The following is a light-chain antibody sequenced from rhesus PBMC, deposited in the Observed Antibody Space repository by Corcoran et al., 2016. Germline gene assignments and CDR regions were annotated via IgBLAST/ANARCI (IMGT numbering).Light chain of an antibody. J-gene: IGKJ2*01. CDR2: GAS. CDR1: QSVSRH. CDR3: YQRSNGYPYS. V-gene: IGKV3-10*01. Sequence: QVILTQSPATLSLSPGERATLSCRASQSVSRHVAWYQQKPGQAPRLLIYGASSRATGVPNRVSGSGYGTDFTLTLSRLWREDVAVYHYYQRSNGYPYSFGQGTKVEI.